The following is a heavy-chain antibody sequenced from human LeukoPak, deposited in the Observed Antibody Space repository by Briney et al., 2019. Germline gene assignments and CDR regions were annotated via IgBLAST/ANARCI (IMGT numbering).Heavy chain of an antibody. CDR1: GYTFTSYG. D-gene: IGHD3-3*01. CDR2: ISAYNGNT. Sequence: ASVKVSCKASGYTFTSYGISWVRQAPGQGLEWMGWISAYNGNTNYAQKLQGRVTMTTDTSTSAAYMELRSLRSDDTAVYYCARSSITIFGVVTNFDCWGQGTLVTVSS. J-gene: IGHJ4*02. CDR3: ARSSITIFGVVTNFDC. V-gene: IGHV1-18*01.